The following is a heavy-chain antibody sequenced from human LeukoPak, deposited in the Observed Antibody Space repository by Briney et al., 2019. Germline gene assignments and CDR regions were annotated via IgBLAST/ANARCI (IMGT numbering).Heavy chain of an antibody. CDR3: ALTHDYYDSSGYSY. CDR2: INPNSGGT. CDR1: GGTFSSYA. V-gene: IGHV1-2*06. J-gene: IGHJ4*02. Sequence: ASVTVSCTASGGTFSSYAISWVPQAPGQGREWMGRINPNSGGTNYAQKFQGRVTMTRDTSITTAYMELSRLRSDDTAVYYCALTHDYYDSSGYSYWGQGTLVTVSS. D-gene: IGHD3-22*01.